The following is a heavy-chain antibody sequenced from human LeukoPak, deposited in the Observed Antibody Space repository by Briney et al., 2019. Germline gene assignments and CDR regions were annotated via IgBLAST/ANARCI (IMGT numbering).Heavy chain of an antibody. J-gene: IGHJ4*02. V-gene: IGHV3-23*01. Sequence: GGSLRLSCAASGFTFSSYAMSWVRQAPGKGLEWVSAISGSGGSTYYADSVKGRFTISRDNSKNTLYLQMNSLRAEDTAVYYCAEIPTSEPVYSRYRDFDYWGQGTLVTVSS. CDR3: AEIPTSEPVYSRYRDFDY. CDR2: ISGSGGST. D-gene: IGHD6-13*01. CDR1: GFTFSSYA.